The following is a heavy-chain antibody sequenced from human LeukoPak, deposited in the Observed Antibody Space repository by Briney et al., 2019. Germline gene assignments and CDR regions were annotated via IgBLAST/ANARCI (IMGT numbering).Heavy chain of an antibody. CDR3: ARDSTTVTAWGY. J-gene: IGHJ4*02. CDR1: GFTFSSYA. V-gene: IGHV3-30*04. D-gene: IGHD4-17*01. CDR2: ISYDGSNK. Sequence: GGSLRLSCAASGFTFSSYAMHWVRQAPGKGLEWVAVISYDGSNKYYADSVKGRFTISRDNSKNTLYLQMNSLRAEDTAVYYCARDSTTVTAWGYWGQGTLVTVSS.